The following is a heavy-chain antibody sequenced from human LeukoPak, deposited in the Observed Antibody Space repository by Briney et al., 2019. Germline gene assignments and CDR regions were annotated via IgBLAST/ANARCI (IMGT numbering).Heavy chain of an antibody. D-gene: IGHD1-26*01. V-gene: IGHV4-59*01. CDR3: ARVPRLSGSYYGNYYYGMDV. CDR1: GYSISSYY. J-gene: IGHJ6*02. Sequence: SETLTLTCTASGYSISSYYRHWIRQPPGKGLEWIGYIYYSGSANYNPSLKSGVAISVDTSKIQFSLKLSSVTAADKAVYYCARVPRLSGSYYGNYYYGMDVWGQGTTVTVSS. CDR2: IYYSGSA.